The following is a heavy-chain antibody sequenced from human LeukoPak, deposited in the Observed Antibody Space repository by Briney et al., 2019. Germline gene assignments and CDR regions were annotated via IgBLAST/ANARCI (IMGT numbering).Heavy chain of an antibody. CDR3: AKVTAMVTPFDAFDI. J-gene: IGHJ3*02. V-gene: IGHV3-11*01. CDR1: GFTFSDYY. CDR2: ISSSGSTI. D-gene: IGHD5-18*01. Sequence: GGSLRLSCAASGFTFSDYYMSWIRHAPGKGLEWGSYISSSGSTIYYADSVKGRFTIPRDNAKNSLYLQMNSLRAEDTAVYYCAKVTAMVTPFDAFDIWGQGTMVTVSS.